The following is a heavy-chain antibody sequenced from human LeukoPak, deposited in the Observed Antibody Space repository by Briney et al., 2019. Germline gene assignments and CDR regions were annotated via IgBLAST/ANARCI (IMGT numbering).Heavy chain of an antibody. CDR2: ISAYNGNT. V-gene: IGHV1-18*01. CDR1: GYTFTSYG. Sequence: GASVKASCKASGYTFTSYGISWVRQAPGQGLEWMGWISAYNGNTNYAQKLQGRVTMTTDTSTSTAYMELRSLRSDDTAVYYCARSPQDTIFGVVIRTGNWFDPWGQGTLVTVFS. J-gene: IGHJ5*02. D-gene: IGHD3-3*01. CDR3: ARSPQDTIFGVVIRTGNWFDP.